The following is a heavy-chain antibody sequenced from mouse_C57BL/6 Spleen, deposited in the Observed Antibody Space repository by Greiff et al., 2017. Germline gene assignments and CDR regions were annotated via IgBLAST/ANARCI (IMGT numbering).Heavy chain of an antibody. V-gene: IGHV5-9-1*02. CDR1: GFTFSSYA. Sequence: EVQVVESGEGLVKPGGSLKLSCAASGFTFSSYAMSWVRQTPEKRLEWVAYISSGGDYIYYADTVKGRFTISKDNARNTLYLQMSSLKSEDTAMYSCTREGHGDGYFDYWGQGTTLTVSS. J-gene: IGHJ2*01. D-gene: IGHD3-3*01. CDR3: TREGHGDGYFDY. CDR2: ISSGGDYI.